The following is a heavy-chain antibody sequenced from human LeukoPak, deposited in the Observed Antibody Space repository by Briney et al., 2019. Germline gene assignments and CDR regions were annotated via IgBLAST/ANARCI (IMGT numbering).Heavy chain of an antibody. V-gene: IGHV4-34*01. J-gene: IGHJ4*02. CDR3: ARKYSSSWSEDY. Sequence: SETLSLTCAVYGGSFSGYYWSWICQPPGKGLEWIGEINHSGSTNYNPSLKSRVTISVDTSKNQFSLKLSSVTAADTAVYYCARKYSSSWSEDYWGQGTLVTVSS. CDR2: INHSGST. D-gene: IGHD6-13*01. CDR1: GGSFSGYY.